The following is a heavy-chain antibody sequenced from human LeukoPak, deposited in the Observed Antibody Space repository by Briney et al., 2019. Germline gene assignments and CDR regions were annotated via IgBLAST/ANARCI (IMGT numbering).Heavy chain of an antibody. Sequence: GGSLRLSCAASGFSFSTYRMSWVRQAPGKGLEWVANIKQDGSEKFYVDSVKCRFTISRDNAKNSLYLQMNSLRGEDTAVYYCARDLANRGVSDYWGQGTLVTVSS. D-gene: IGHD3-10*01. CDR2: IKQDGSEK. CDR1: GFSFSTYR. J-gene: IGHJ4*02. V-gene: IGHV3-7*01. CDR3: ARDLANRGVSDY.